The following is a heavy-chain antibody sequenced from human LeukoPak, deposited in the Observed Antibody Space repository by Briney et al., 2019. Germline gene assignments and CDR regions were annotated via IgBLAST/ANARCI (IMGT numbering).Heavy chain of an antibody. CDR2: ITGGAAST. CDR3: AKSGRYCSAGSCYQEASLDY. V-gene: IGHV3-23*01. Sequence: GGTLRLSCAASGFTFSSYGMSWVRQAPGKGLEWVSAITGGAASTNYADSVKGRFTISRDNSKNTLYLQMNSLRADGTAVYYCAKSGRYCSAGSCYQEASLDYWGQGTLVTVSS. J-gene: IGHJ4*02. CDR1: GFTFSSYG. D-gene: IGHD2-15*01.